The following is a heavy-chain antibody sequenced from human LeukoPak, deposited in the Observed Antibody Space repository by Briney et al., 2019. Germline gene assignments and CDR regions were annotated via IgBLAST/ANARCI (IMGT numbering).Heavy chain of an antibody. CDR2: IYYSGST. CDR1: GGSISSYY. V-gene: IGHV4-59*01. D-gene: IGHD6-13*01. Sequence: SETLSLTCTVSGGSISSYYWSWIRQPPGKGLEWIGYIYYSGSTNYNPSLKSRVTISVDTSKNQFSLKLSSVTAADTAVYYCARDTVHSSSSYYFDYWGQGTLVTVSS. CDR3: ARDTVHSSSSYYFDY. J-gene: IGHJ4*02.